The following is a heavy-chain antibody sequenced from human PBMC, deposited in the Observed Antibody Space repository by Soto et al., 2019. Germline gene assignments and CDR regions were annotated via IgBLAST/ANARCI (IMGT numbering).Heavy chain of an antibody. CDR2: INPNSGGT. D-gene: IGHD4-4*01. CDR1: GYTFTGSH. CDR3: AKDLDDYSSTIDF. Sequence: EALVEVSCKASGYTFTGSHMHCVRLAPGQGPEWMGWINPNSGGTNYAQKFQGWVTMTRDTSISTAYMELSSLRAEDTAVYYCAKDLDDYSSTIDFWGQGTLVTVSS. V-gene: IGHV1-2*04. J-gene: IGHJ4*02.